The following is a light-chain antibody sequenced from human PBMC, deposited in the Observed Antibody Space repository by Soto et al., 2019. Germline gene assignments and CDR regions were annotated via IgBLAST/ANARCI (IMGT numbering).Light chain of an antibody. V-gene: IGKV1-5*03. Sequence: DIQMTQSPSTLSASVGDRVTITCRASQSISSWLAWYQQKPGKAPKLLIYKASSLESGVPSRFSGSGSGTEFTLTISSLQPDDFATDYCQQYNSPWRSFGQGTKLEIK. CDR2: KAS. J-gene: IGKJ2*01. CDR3: QQYNSPWRS. CDR1: QSISSW.